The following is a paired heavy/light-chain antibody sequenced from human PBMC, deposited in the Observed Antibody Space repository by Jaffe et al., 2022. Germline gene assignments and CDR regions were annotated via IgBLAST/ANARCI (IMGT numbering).Light chain of an antibody. V-gene: IGKV1-33*01. J-gene: IGKJ3*01. CDR2: DAS. Sequence: DIQMTQSPSSLSASVGDRVTITCQASQDISNYLNWYQQKPGKAPKLLIYDASNLETGVPSRFSGSGSGTDFTFTISSLQPEDIATYYCQQYDNLIFTFGPGTKVDIK. CDR1: QDISNY. CDR3: QQYDNLIFT.
Heavy chain of an antibody. Sequence: QVQLVQSGAEVKKPGSSVKVSCKASGGTFSSYTISWVRQAPGQGLEWMGRIIPILGIANYAQKFQGRVTITADKSTSTAYMELSSLRSEDTAVYYCARDSKPVEIAAAGNWFDPWGQGTLVTVSS. J-gene: IGHJ5*02. CDR1: GGTFSSYT. D-gene: IGHD6-13*01. CDR3: ARDSKPVEIAAAGNWFDP. V-gene: IGHV1-69*08. CDR2: IIPILGIA.